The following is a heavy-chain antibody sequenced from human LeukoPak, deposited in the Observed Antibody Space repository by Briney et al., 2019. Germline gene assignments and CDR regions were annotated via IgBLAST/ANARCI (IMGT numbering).Heavy chain of an antibody. CDR2: ISSSGSTI. J-gene: IGHJ5*02. CDR1: GFTFSSYE. D-gene: IGHD1-14*01. Sequence: PGGSLRLSCAASGFTFSSYEMNWVRQAPGKGLEWVSYISSSGSTIYYADSVKGRFTISRDNAKNSLYLQMNSLRAEDTAVYYCAKSLTDTPENWFDPWGQGTLVTVSS. V-gene: IGHV3-48*03. CDR3: AKSLTDTPENWFDP.